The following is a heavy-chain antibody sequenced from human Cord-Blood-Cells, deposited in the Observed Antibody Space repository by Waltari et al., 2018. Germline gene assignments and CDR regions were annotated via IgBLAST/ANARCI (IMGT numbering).Heavy chain of an antibody. V-gene: IGHV3-74*01. J-gene: IGHJ4*02. CDR3: ARDWGGATIDY. Sequence: EVQLVESGGGLVQPGGSLRLSCAASGFTFSSYWLHWVRQAPGKGLGGVSRINSDGSSTSYADSVKGRFTISRDNAKNTLYLQMNSLRAEDTAVYYCARDWGGATIDYWGQGTLVTVSS. CDR1: GFTFSSYW. CDR2: INSDGSST. D-gene: IGHD1-26*01.